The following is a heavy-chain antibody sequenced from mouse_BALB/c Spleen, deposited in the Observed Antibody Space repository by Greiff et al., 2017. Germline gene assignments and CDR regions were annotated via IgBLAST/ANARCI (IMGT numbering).Heavy chain of an antibody. CDR2: ISSGGSYT. V-gene: IGHV5-9-4*01. Sequence: EVQVVESGGGLVKPGGSLKLSCAASGFTFSSYAMSWVRQSPEKRLEWVAEISSGGSYTYYPDTVTGRFTISRDNAKNTLYLEMSSLRSEDTAMYYCARDRDYYGSSPYWYFDVWGAGTTVTVSS. J-gene: IGHJ1*01. D-gene: IGHD1-1*01. CDR1: GFTFSSYA. CDR3: ARDRDYYGSSPYWYFDV.